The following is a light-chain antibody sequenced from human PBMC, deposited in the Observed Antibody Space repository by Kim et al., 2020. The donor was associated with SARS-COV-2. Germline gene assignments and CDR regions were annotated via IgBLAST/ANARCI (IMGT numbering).Light chain of an antibody. CDR3: CSYAGSRSWV. CDR2: EGS. V-gene: IGLV2-23*01. CDR1: CSDVGSYNL. J-gene: IGLJ3*02. Sequence: QSALTQPASVSGSPGQSITISCTGTCSDVGSYNLVSWYQQHPGKAPKLMIYEGSKRPSGVSNRFSGSKSGNTASLTISGLQAEDEADYYCCSYAGSRSWVFGGGTLMIVL.